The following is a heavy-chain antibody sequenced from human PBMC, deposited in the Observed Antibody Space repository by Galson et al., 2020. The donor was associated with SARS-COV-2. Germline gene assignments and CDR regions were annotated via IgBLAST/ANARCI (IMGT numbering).Heavy chain of an antibody. Sequence: GGSLRLSCVASGFTFSNHWMHWVRQAPGKGLVWVSRMNRDGRSTNYADSVKGRFTISRDNAKKTVYLQMNSLRAEDTAVYYCARMDGITGMADYHYYGMDVWGQGTTVTVSS. CDR2: MNRDGRST. V-gene: IGHV3-74*01. J-gene: IGHJ6*02. CDR1: GFTFSNHW. D-gene: IGHD1-20*01. CDR3: ARMDGITGMADYHYYGMDV.